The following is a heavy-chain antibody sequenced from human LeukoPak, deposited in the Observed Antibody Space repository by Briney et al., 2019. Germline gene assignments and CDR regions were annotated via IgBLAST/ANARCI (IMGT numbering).Heavy chain of an antibody. J-gene: IGHJ4*02. V-gene: IGHV4-39*07. Sequence: SETLSLTCTVSGGSISSSSYYWGWIRQPPGKGLEWIGSIYYSGSTNYNPSLKSRVTISVDTSKNQFSLKLSSVTAADTAVYYCAREGYYDSSGLDYWGQGTLVTVSS. D-gene: IGHD3-22*01. CDR1: GGSISSSSYY. CDR3: AREGYYDSSGLDY. CDR2: IYYSGST.